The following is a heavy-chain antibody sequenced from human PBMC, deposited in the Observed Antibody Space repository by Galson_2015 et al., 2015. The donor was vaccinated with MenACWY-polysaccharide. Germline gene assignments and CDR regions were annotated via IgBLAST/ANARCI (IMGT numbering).Heavy chain of an antibody. CDR1: GLTFSNNW. V-gene: IGHV3-74*01. J-gene: IGHJ6*02. Sequence: SLRLSCAASGLTFSNNWIHWIRQAPGEGLVWVSRINGDASSTAYADSVKGRFTISRDNAKNTLYLQMNSPKVEDTAVYYCVGPLGRGGTGAYGMDAWGQGTTVTVSS. CDR2: INGDASST. CDR3: VGPLGRGGTGAYGMDA. D-gene: IGHD3-10*01.